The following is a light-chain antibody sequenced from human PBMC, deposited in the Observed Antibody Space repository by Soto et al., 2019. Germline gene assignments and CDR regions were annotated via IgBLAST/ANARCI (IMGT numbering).Light chain of an antibody. Sequence: DIVMTQSPEYLAVSLGERATINCKSSQNVLYSSNNKNLIAWYQQKPGQPPKLLIYWASTRESGVPAWFSGSGSGRDFTLTISSLQAADVAVYYCQQDYSPPRYTGGQGTRLEIK. V-gene: IGKV4-1*01. CDR3: QQDYSPPRYT. CDR2: WAS. CDR1: QNVLYSSNNKNL. J-gene: IGKJ2*01.